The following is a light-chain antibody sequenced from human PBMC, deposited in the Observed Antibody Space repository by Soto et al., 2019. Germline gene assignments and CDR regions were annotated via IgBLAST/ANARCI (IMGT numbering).Light chain of an antibody. CDR2: AAS. CDR1: QSVSSSY. J-gene: IGKJ2*01. Sequence: IVLTQSPDTLSLSPGERATLSCRASQSVSSSYLAWYQQKPGQAPRLLIYAASSRATGIPDRFSGRGSGTDFTLTISRLEPEDFAVYYCQQYGSSSYTFGQGTKLEIK. CDR3: QQYGSSSYT. V-gene: IGKV3-20*01.